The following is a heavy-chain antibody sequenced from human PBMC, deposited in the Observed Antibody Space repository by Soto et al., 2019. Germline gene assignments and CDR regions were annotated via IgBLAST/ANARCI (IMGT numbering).Heavy chain of an antibody. D-gene: IGHD6-19*01. V-gene: IGHV3-30*18. CDR2: ISYDGSNK. CDR1: GFTFSSYG. CDR3: TKDRVAGYFDY. J-gene: IGHJ4*02. Sequence: QVQLVESGGGVVQPGRSLRLSCAASGFTFSSYGMHWVRQAPGKGLEWVAVISYDGSNKYYADSVKGRFTISRDNSKKPLYLQMNSLRAEDTAVYYCTKDRVAGYFDYWGQGTLVTVSS.